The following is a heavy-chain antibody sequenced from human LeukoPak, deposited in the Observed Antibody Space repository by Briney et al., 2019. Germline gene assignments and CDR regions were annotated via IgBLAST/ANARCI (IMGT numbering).Heavy chain of an antibody. V-gene: IGHV3-23*01. Sequence: GGSLRLSCATSGFTYSSCVMAWVRQAPGKGLEWVSSINSSGGSTYYADSVKGRFTISRHTSMNTLYLQMNSLTAEDTAVYYCAKRHCSSTHCYAFDYWGQGTLVTVSS. CDR2: INSSGGST. CDR3: AKRHCSSTHCYAFDY. D-gene: IGHD2-2*01. J-gene: IGHJ4*02. CDR1: GFTYSSCV.